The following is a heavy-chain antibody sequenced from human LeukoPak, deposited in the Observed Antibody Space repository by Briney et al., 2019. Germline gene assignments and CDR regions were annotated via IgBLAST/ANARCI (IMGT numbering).Heavy chain of an antibody. V-gene: IGHV3-11*06. D-gene: IGHD4-11*01. CDR2: ISSSSSYI. J-gene: IGHJ5*02. CDR3: ARDGTHDYSNGPNWFDP. Sequence: GGSLRLSCAASGFTFSDYYMSWIRQAPGKGLEWVSSISSSSSYIYYADSVKGRFTISRDNAKNSLYLQMNSLRAEDTAVYYCARDGTHDYSNGPNWFDPWGQGTLVTVSS. CDR1: GFTFSDYY.